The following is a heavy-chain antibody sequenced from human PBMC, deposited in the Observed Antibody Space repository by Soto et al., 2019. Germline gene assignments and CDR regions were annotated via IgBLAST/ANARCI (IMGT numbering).Heavy chain of an antibody. CDR2: IYYSGST. J-gene: IGHJ4*02. Sequence: SETLSLTCTVSGGSISSYYWSWIRQPPGKGLEWIGYIYYSGSTNYNPSLKSRVTISVDTSTNQFSLKLSSVTAADTAVYYCAREGHYDRSGYYGFFEYWGQGTLVTVSS. V-gene: IGHV4-59*01. CDR1: GGSISSYY. D-gene: IGHD3-22*01. CDR3: AREGHYDRSGYYGFFEY.